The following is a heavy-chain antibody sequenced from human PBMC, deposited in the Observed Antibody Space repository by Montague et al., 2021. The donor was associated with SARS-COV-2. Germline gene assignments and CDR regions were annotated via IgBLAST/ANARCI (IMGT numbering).Heavy chain of an antibody. CDR1: GESVTSYY. CDR3: ATLSILTGLPPEDSTDV. CDR2: MYYTGIT. J-gene: IGHJ6*03. Sequence: SETLSLTCTVSGESVTSYYWNWVRLPPGKGLEGIGSMYYTGITNYNPSLKSRVTISVDTSNDQLSLRLTPVTAADTAIYYCATLSILTGLPPEDSTDVWGKGTTVIVS. V-gene: IGHV4-59*02. D-gene: IGHD3-9*01.